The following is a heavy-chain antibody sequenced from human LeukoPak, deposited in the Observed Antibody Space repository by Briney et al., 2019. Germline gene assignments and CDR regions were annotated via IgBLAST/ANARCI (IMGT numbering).Heavy chain of an antibody. V-gene: IGHV3-23*01. D-gene: IGHD3-10*01. CDR3: AKGAPYYYGSGSYYPDY. CDR2: ISGSGGST. J-gene: IGHJ4*02. Sequence: GGSLRLSCAASGFTVSSNFMTWVRQAPGKGLEWVSVISGSGGSTYYADSVKGRFTISRDNSKNTLYLQMNSLRAEDTAVYYCAKGAPYYYGSGSYYPDYWGQGTLVTVSS. CDR1: GFTVSSNF.